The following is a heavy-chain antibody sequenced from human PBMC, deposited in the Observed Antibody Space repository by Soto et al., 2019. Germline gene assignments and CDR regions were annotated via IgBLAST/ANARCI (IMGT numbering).Heavy chain of an antibody. V-gene: IGHV1-69*02. Sequence: QVQLVQSGAEVKKPGSSVKVSCKASGGTFSSYTISWVRQSPGQGLEWMGRIIPILGIANYAQKFQGRVTITADKSTSTAYMELSSLRSEDTVVYDCARGYCSGGSCYPDWFDPWGQGTLVTVSS. CDR2: IIPILGIA. CDR1: GGTFSSYT. CDR3: ARGYCSGGSCYPDWFDP. D-gene: IGHD2-15*01. J-gene: IGHJ5*02.